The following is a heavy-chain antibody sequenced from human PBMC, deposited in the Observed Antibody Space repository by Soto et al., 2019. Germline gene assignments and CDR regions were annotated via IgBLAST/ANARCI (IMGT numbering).Heavy chain of an antibody. CDR1: GGSISSYY. V-gene: IGHV4-59*01. D-gene: IGHD3-10*01. J-gene: IGHJ4*02. CDR3: ASAGPPGVRFAC. CDR2: IYYSGST. Sequence: SETLSLTYTAYGGSISSYYWSWIRQPAGKGLEWIGYIYYSGSTNYNPSLKSRVTISVGTSKNQFPLELSSVTAADPAVDHWASAGPPGVRFACWGQGTLVTVSS.